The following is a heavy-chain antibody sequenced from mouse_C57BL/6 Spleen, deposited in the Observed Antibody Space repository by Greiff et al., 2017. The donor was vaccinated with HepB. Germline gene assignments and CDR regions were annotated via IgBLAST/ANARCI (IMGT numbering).Heavy chain of an antibody. CDR2: IHPNSGST. D-gene: IGHD1-1*01. J-gene: IGHJ4*01. V-gene: IGHV1-64*01. CDR1: GYTFTSYW. Sequence: QVQLKQSGAELVKPGASVKLSCKASGYTFTSYWMHWVKQRPGQGLEWIGMIHPNSGSTNYNEKFKSKATLTVDKSSSTAYMQLSSLTSEDSAVYYCARRYGSSYLYAMDYWGQGTSVTVSS. CDR3: ARRYGSSYLYAMDY.